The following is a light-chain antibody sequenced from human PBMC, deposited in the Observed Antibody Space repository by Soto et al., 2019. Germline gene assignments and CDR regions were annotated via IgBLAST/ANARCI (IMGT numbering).Light chain of an antibody. V-gene: IGLV2-14*01. J-gene: IGLJ1*01. CDR1: TSDVGGYNY. CDR3: SSYTSSSTLV. Sequence: QSVLTQPASVSGSPGQSITISCTGSTSDVGGYNYVSWYQQLPGKAPKVMIYDVSNRPLGVSNRFSGSKSGNTASLTISGLQAEDEADYYCSSYTSSSTLVFGTGTKLTVL. CDR2: DVS.